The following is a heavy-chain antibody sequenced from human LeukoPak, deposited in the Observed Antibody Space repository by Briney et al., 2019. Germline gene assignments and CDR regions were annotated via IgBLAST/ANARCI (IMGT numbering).Heavy chain of an antibody. CDR2: IYYSGST. Sequence: SETLSLTCAVSGGSISSNSYYWGWIRQPPGKGLEWIGSIYYSGSTYYKSSLKSRVTISVDTSKNQFSLKLSSVTAADTAVYYCARTRYYYNSRSYGAPYYFDYWGQGTLVTVSS. J-gene: IGHJ4*02. V-gene: IGHV4-39*01. CDR3: ARTRYYYNSRSYGAPYYFDY. D-gene: IGHD3-10*01. CDR1: GGSISSNSYY.